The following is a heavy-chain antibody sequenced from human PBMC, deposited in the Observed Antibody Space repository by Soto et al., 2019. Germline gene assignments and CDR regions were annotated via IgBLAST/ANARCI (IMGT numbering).Heavy chain of an antibody. CDR3: TTDDPINRN. CDR2: IKSKVDSATT. J-gene: IGHJ4*02. V-gene: IGHV3-15*01. Sequence: PGGSLRLCCAASGFTFSNAWMSWVRQAPGKGLEWVGRIKSKVDSATTDYAAPVKGRFSISRDDSRNTLYLQMNSLKIEDTAVYYCTTDDPINRNWGQGTLVTVSS. CDR1: GFTFSNAW.